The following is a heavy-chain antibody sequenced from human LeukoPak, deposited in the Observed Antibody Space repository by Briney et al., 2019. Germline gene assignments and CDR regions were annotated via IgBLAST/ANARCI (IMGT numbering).Heavy chain of an antibody. CDR3: ARGGYYDFWSGLNYFDY. J-gene: IGHJ4*02. CDR1: GYIFTSYY. D-gene: IGHD3-3*01. CDR2: TNPSGGST. V-gene: IGHV1-46*01. Sequence: ASVKVSCKASGYIFTSYYMHWVRQAPGQGLEWMGITNPSGGSTSYAQKFQGRVTMTRDTSTSTVYMELSSLRSEDTAVYYCARGGYYDFWSGLNYFDYWGQGTLVTVSS.